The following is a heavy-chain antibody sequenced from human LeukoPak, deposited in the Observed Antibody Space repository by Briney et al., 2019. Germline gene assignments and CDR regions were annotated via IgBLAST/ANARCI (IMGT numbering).Heavy chain of an antibody. CDR3: ARRYRNSYFDY. Sequence: SETLSLTCAVSGYSISSGYYWAWIRQPPGQGLEWIGNIYHSGSTYYNPSLKSRVTISVDTSKNQFSLKLSSVTAADTAVYYCARRYRNSYFDYWGQGTLVTVSS. D-gene: IGHD4-11*01. CDR2: IYHSGST. V-gene: IGHV4-38-2*01. J-gene: IGHJ4*02. CDR1: GYSISSGYY.